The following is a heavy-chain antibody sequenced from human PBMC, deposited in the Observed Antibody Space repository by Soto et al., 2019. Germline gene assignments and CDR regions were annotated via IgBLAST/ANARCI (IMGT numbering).Heavy chain of an antibody. D-gene: IGHD6-6*01. J-gene: IGHJ3*02. CDR2: ISSSSSYI. V-gene: IGHV3-21*01. CDR1: GFTFSSYS. CDR3: ARDLLGLAARPDAFDI. Sequence: EVQLVESGGGLVKPGGSLRLSCAASGFTFSSYSMNWVRQAPGKGLEWVSSISSSSSYIYYADSVKGRFTISRDNAKNSLYLQMNSLRAEDTAVYYCARDLLGLAARPDAFDIWGQGTMVTVSS.